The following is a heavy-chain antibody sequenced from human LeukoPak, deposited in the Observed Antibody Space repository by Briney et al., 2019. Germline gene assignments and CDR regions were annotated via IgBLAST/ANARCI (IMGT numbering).Heavy chain of an antibody. Sequence: GGSLRLSCAASGFTFSSYSMNWVRQAPGKGLEWVSSISSSSSYIYYADSVKGRFTISRDNAKNSLYLQMNSLRAEDTAVYCCARPCPYCSSTSGGYFDYWGQGTLVTVSS. CDR3: ARPCPYCSSTSGGYFDY. CDR1: GFTFSSYS. V-gene: IGHV3-21*01. D-gene: IGHD2-2*01. CDR2: ISSSSSYI. J-gene: IGHJ4*02.